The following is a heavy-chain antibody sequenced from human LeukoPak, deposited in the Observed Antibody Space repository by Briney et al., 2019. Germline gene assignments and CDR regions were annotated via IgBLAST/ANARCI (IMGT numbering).Heavy chain of an antibody. CDR1: GFTFNNYG. Sequence: GGSLRLSCAASGFTFNNYGMHWVRQAPGKGLEWVAFIRYDGTNQFYPDSVKGRFTISRDNSKNTLYLQMNSLRAEDTAVYYCAKAPPGKFDPWGQGTLVTVSS. CDR3: AKAPPGKFDP. V-gene: IGHV3-30*02. CDR2: IRYDGTNQ. D-gene: IGHD3-10*01. J-gene: IGHJ5*02.